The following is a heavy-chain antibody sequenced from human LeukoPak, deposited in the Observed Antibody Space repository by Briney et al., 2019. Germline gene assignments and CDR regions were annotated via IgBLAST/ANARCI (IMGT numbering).Heavy chain of an antibody. CDR2: VGGSGTST. CDR1: GFIFSSYA. Sequence: GGSLRLSCAASGFIFSSYATSWVRQAPGKGLEWVSVVGGSGTSTYYADSVKGRFTISRDNSKNMLYLQMNSLRVEDTAIYYCAKVSVVAGRNAFDIWGQGTMVTVSS. V-gene: IGHV3-23*01. J-gene: IGHJ3*02. D-gene: IGHD3-22*01. CDR3: AKVSVVAGRNAFDI.